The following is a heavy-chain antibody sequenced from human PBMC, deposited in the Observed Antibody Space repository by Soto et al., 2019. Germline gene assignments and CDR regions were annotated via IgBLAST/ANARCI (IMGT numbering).Heavy chain of an antibody. CDR3: ATPEGLGALDY. D-gene: IGHD5-12*01. Sequence: QVQLVQSGAEVKKPGSSVKVSCKASGGTFSSYAISWVRQAPGQGLEWMGGIIPIFGTANYAEKFQGRVTITADESTSTDYMELRRLRSEDSAVYYCATPEGLGALDYWGQGTLVTVSS. V-gene: IGHV1-69*12. J-gene: IGHJ4*02. CDR2: IIPIFGTA. CDR1: GGTFSSYA.